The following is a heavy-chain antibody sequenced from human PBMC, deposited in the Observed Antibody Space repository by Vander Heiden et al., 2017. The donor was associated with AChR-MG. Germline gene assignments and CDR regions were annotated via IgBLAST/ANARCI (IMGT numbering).Heavy chain of an antibody. CDR2: INHSGST. V-gene: IGHV4-34*01. CDR3: ARSYYYGSGSYYYYYMDV. D-gene: IGHD3-10*01. Sequence: QVQLQQWGAGLLKPSETLSLTCAVYGGSFSGYYWSWIRQPPGKGLEWIGEINHSGSTNYNPSLKSRVTISVDTSKNQFSLKLSSVTAADTAVYYCARSYYYGSGSYYYYYMDVWGKGTTVTVSS. CDR1: GGSFSGYY. J-gene: IGHJ6*03.